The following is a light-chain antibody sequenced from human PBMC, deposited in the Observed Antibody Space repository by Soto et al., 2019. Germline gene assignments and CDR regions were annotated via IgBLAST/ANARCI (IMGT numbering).Light chain of an antibody. CDR2: QTS. V-gene: IGKV3-11*01. J-gene: IGKJ5*01. Sequence: EIVLTQSPATLSSFPGDRVTLSCRASQYINTRLAWYQHRPGQSLRLLIYQTSLRAAGIPARFSGSGSGTDFTLTISSLEPEDFAVYYCQQRSNWPRTFGQGTRLEI. CDR1: QYINTR. CDR3: QQRSNWPRT.